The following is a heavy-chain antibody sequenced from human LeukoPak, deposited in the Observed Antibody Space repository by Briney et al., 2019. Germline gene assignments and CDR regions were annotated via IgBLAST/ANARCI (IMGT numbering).Heavy chain of an antibody. CDR1: GGSISSGGYY. CDR2: IYYSGST. CDR3: ARKMTTVTTRYGMDV. J-gene: IGHJ6*04. V-gene: IGHV4-31*03. D-gene: IGHD4-17*01. Sequence: SQTLSLTCTVSGGSISSGGYYWSWIRQHPGKGLEWIGYIYYSGSTYYNPSLKSRVTISVDTSKNQFSLKLSSVTAADTAVYYCARKMTTVTTRYGMDVWGKGTTVTVSS.